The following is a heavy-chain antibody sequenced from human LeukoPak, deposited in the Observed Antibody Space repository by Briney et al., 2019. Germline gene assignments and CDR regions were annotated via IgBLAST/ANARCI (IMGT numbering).Heavy chain of an antibody. CDR3: TSPAYDYVWGSSDY. Sequence: GRSLRLSCTASGFTFGDYAMSWVRQAPGKGLEWVGFIRSKAYGGTTEYAASVKGRFIISRDDSKSIAYLQMNSLKTEDTAVYYCTSPAYDYVWGSSDYWGQGTLVTVSS. V-gene: IGHV3-49*04. CDR2: IRSKAYGGTT. D-gene: IGHD3-16*01. CDR1: GFTFGDYA. J-gene: IGHJ4*02.